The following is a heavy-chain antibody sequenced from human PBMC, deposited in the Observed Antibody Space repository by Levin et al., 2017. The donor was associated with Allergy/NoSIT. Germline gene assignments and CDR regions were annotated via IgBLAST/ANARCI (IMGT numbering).Heavy chain of an antibody. CDR1: GFPFSSYS. V-gene: IGHV3-48*01. J-gene: IGHJ4*02. CDR3: ARESRWGGTRMYYFDY. D-gene: IGHD1-7*01. Sequence: LSLTCAASGFPFSSYSMNWVRQAPGKGLEWVSYISDSSSTIYYADSVRGRFTISRDNAQNSLYLQMNSLRAEDTAVYYCARESRWGGTRMYYFDYWGQGTLVTVSS. CDR2: ISDSSSTI.